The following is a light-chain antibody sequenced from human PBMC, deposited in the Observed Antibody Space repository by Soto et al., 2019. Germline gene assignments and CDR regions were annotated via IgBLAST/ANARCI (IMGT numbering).Light chain of an antibody. CDR3: SSYKSSSTYV. CDR2: EVS. Sequence: QSVLTQPASVSGSPGQSITISCTGTSSDVGGYNYVSWYQQHPGKAPKLMIYEVSNRPSGVSNRFSGSKSGNTASLTISGLHAEDADDYYCSSYKSSSTYVFGTGTKVTVL. J-gene: IGLJ1*01. CDR1: SSDVGGYNY. V-gene: IGLV2-14*01.